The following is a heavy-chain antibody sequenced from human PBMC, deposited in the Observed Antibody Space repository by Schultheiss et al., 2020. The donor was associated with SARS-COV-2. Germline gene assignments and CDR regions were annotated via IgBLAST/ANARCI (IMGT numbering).Heavy chain of an antibody. J-gene: IGHJ6*02. Sequence: GGSLRLSCAASGFTFSSYAMSWVRQAPGKGLEWVSGISGSGGSTYYADSVKGRFTISRHNSKNSLYLQMNSLRAEDTAVYYCARDGVFTIFGVVTATSSYGMDVWGQGTTVTVSS. CDR3: ARDGVFTIFGVVTATSSYGMDV. D-gene: IGHD3-3*01. V-gene: IGHV3-23*01. CDR2: ISGSGGST. CDR1: GFTFSSYA.